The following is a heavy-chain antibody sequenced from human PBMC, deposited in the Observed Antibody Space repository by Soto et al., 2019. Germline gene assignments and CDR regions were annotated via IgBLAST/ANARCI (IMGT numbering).Heavy chain of an antibody. CDR3: ARDGDWNYPLTTGEFDY. CDR1: GFTFDDYA. Sequence: EVQLVESGGGLVEPGRSLRLSCAASGFTFDDYAMHWVRQAPGKGLEWVSGISWNSGSIGYADSVKGRFTISRDNAKNSLYLQMNSLRAEDTALYYCARDGDWNYPLTTGEFDYWGQGTLVTVSS. D-gene: IGHD1-7*01. J-gene: IGHJ4*02. CDR2: ISWNSGSI. V-gene: IGHV3-9*01.